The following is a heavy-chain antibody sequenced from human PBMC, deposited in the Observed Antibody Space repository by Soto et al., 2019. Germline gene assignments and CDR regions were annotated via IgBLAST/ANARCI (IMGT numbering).Heavy chain of an antibody. CDR3: ARTRADRYGDYRYGMDV. CDR1: GFTFSSYW. CDR2: INSDGSST. Sequence: PGGSLRLSCAASGFTFSSYWMHWVRQAPGKGLVWVSRINSDGSSTSYADSVKGRFTISRDNAKNTLYLQMNSLRAEDTAVYYCARTRADRYGDYRYGMDVWGQGTTVTVSS. V-gene: IGHV3-74*01. D-gene: IGHD4-17*01. J-gene: IGHJ6*02.